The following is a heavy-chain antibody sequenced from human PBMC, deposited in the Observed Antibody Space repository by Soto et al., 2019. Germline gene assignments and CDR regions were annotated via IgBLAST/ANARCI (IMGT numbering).Heavy chain of an antibody. CDR1: GYSFTTSW. CDR2: IYPGDSDT. Sequence: GGSLKISCEFCGYSFTTSWVAWVRQVPGRGLEWMGIIYPGDSDTRYSPSFQGQVRISADKSVSTVYLQWSSLKASDTAMYYCERKLDFEYWGQGT. J-gene: IGHJ4*02. CDR3: ERKLDFEY. V-gene: IGHV5-51*01. D-gene: IGHD6-13*01.